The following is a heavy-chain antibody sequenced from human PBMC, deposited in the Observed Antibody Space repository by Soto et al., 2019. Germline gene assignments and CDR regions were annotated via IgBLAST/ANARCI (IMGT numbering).Heavy chain of an antibody. CDR3: ARDLGHYEAAGTQGYYYYGMDV. V-gene: IGHV1-2*04. J-gene: IGHJ6*02. CDR1: GYTFTGYY. D-gene: IGHD6-13*01. CDR2: INPNSGGT. Sequence: ASVKVSCKASGYTFTGYYMHWVRQAPGQGLEWMGWINPNSGGTNYAQKFQGWVTMTRDTSISTAYMELSRLRSDDTAVYYCARDLGHYEAAGTQGYYYYGMDVWGQGTTVTVSS.